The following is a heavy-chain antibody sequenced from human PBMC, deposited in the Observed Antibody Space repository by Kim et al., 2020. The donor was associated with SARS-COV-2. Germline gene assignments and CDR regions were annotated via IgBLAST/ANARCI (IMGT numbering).Heavy chain of an antibody. CDR2: IYPGDSDT. CDR1: GYSFTSYW. J-gene: IGHJ3*02. D-gene: IGHD3-22*01. V-gene: IGHV5-51*01. Sequence: GESLKISCKGSGYSFTSYWIGWVRQMPGKGLEWMGIIYPGDSDTRYSPSFQGQVTISADKSISTAYLQWSSLKASDTAMYYCARQGHYDPMGNDAFDIWGQGTMVTVSS. CDR3: ARQGHYDPMGNDAFDI.